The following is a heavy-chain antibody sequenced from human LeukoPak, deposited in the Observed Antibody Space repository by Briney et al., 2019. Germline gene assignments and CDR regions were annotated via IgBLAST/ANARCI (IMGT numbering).Heavy chain of an antibody. CDR3: AKDSGNRLYSYADL. CDR2: INYSDGKT. J-gene: IGHJ5*02. D-gene: IGHD3-10*01. Sequence: GGSLRLSCSGSGFTFSIYAMNWVRQAPGKGLEWVSGINYSDGKTSYADSTKGRFTITRDNSRNTLYLQMNSLRVEETAVYYCAKDSGNRLYSYADLWGQGILVTVSS. CDR1: GFTFSIYA. V-gene: IGHV3-23*01.